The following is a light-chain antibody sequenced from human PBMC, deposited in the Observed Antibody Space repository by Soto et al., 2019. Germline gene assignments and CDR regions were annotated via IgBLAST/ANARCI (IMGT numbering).Light chain of an antibody. CDR3: QQYNSYSPLT. V-gene: IGKV1-5*01. J-gene: IGKJ4*01. Sequence: TKCRRIMSESVGDRFTITCRASQRIRMWLACYQQNPAKAPKLLIFDAFSLESGVPSGFSGSRSGTEFTLTISSLQPDDYATYYCQQYNSYSPLTFGGGTKVDIK. CDR2: DAF. CDR1: QRIRMW.